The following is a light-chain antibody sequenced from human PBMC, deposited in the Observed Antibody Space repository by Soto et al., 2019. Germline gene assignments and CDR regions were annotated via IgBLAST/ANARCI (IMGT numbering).Light chain of an antibody. CDR2: WAS. J-gene: IGKJ1*01. CDR3: QQYYSTPRT. CDR1: QSLLYNVNNKNY. Sequence: DIVMTQSPDSLAVSLGERATIKCKSSQSLLYNVNNKNYLGWYQQKAGQPPKLLLYWASYRESGVPDRFSGSGYGTDFAVTISSLQAEDVAVYYCQQYYSTPRTFGQGTKVDIK. V-gene: IGKV4-1*01.